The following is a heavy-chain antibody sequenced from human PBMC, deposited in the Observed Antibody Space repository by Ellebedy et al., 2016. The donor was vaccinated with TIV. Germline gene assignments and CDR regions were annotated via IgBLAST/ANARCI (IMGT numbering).Heavy chain of an antibody. D-gene: IGHD4-17*01. Sequence: GGSLRLSCAASGFTFSNYAVHWVRQAPGKGLEWVAGSYDGINKYYADSVKGRFTISRDNSKNTLFLQMNSLKTEDTAVYYCARDRRSPYGDYAHGYFDYWGQGTLVTVSS. J-gene: IGHJ4*02. CDR3: ARDRRSPYGDYAHGYFDY. V-gene: IGHV3-30*01. CDR1: GFTFSNYA. CDR2: SYDGINK.